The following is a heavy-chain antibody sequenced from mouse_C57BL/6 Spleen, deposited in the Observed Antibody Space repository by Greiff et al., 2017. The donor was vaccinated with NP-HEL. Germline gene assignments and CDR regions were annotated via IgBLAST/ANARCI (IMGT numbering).Heavy chain of an antibody. CDR2: ISNLAYSI. CDR1: GFTFSDYG. Sequence: EVHLVESGGGLVQPGGSLKLSCAASGFTFSDYGMAWVRQAPRKGPEWVAFISNLAYSIYYADTVTGRFTISRENAKNTLYLEMSSLRSEDTAMYYCARPDYYYGSSYWYFDVWGTGTTVTVSS. D-gene: IGHD1-1*01. J-gene: IGHJ1*03. CDR3: ARPDYYYGSSYWYFDV. V-gene: IGHV5-15*01.